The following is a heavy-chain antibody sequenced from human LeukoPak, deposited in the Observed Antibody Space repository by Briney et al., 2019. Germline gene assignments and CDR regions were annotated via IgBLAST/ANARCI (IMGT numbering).Heavy chain of an antibody. CDR3: AREGRYRYGYNEYHSYMDI. D-gene: IGHD5-24*01. CDR1: GGSISSYY. J-gene: IGHJ6*03. Sequence: SETLSLTCTVSGGSISSYYWSWIRQPPGKGLEWIGYIYYSGSTNYNPSLKSRVTISVDTTKNQFSLKLSSVTAAETAVYYCAREGRYRYGYNEYHSYMDIWGKGTTVTVSS. CDR2: IYYSGST. V-gene: IGHV4-59*01.